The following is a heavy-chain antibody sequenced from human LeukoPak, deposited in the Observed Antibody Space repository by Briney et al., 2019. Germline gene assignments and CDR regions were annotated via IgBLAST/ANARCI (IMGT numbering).Heavy chain of an antibody. CDR1: GYTFTDYY. D-gene: IGHD3-16*01. CDR3: ARFMSRHYYYMDV. CDR2: ISAYNGNT. J-gene: IGHJ6*03. Sequence: ASVKVSCKASGYTFTDYYMHWVRQAPGQGLEWMGWISAYNGNTNYAQKLQGRVTMTTDTSTSTAYMELRSLRSDDTAVYYCARFMSRHYYYMDVWGKGTTVTVSS. V-gene: IGHV1-18*04.